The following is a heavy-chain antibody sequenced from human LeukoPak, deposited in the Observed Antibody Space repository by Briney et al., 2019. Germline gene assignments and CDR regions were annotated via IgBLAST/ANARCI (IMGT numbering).Heavy chain of an antibody. J-gene: IGHJ6*02. CDR1: GYTFTSYG. V-gene: IGHV1-18*01. D-gene: IGHD3-10*01. CDR3: ATGTTTMIRGVYYYYYGMDV. Sequence: ASVKVSCKAFGYTFTSYGISWMRQAPGQGPEWMGWISGYNGNTNYAQKVQGRITMTTDTSTSTAHMELRSLRSDDTAVYYCATGTTTMIRGVYYYYYGMDVWGQGTTVTVSS. CDR2: ISGYNGNT.